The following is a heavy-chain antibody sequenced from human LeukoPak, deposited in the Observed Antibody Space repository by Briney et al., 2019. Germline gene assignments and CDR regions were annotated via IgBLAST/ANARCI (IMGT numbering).Heavy chain of an antibody. CDR2: IYYSGST. V-gene: IGHV4-31*03. J-gene: IGHJ4*02. CDR3: ATSLLDGVDY. D-gene: IGHD3-16*01. Sequence: SETLSLTCTVSGGSISSGGYYWSWIRQHPGKGLEWIGYIYYSGSTYYNPSLKSRVTISVDTSKNQFSLKLSSVTAADTAVYYCATSLLDGVDYWGQGTLVTVSS. CDR1: GGSISSGGYY.